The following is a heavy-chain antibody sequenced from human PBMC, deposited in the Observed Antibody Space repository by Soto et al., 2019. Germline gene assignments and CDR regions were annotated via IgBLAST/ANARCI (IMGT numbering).Heavy chain of an antibody. Sequence: PGESLKISCKASGYTFASYWIGWVRQMPGKGLEWMGIIYPADSDTKYNPSFQGHVTISADKSTTTAYLQWSSLKASGTAMYYCARGPTPLFDHWGQGTLVTVSS. V-gene: IGHV5-51*01. CDR2: IYPADSDT. CDR1: GYTFASYW. D-gene: IGHD2-15*01. J-gene: IGHJ4*02. CDR3: ARGPTPLFDH.